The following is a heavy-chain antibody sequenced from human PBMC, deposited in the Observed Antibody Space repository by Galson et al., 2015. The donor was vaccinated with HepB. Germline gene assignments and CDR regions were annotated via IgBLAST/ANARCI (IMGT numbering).Heavy chain of an antibody. Sequence: SLRLSCAASGFTFGDYAMSWFRQAPGKGLEWVGFIRSKAYGGTTEYAASVKGRFTISRDDSKSIAYLQMNSLKTEDTAVYYCTRLYYYDSSGPYYFDYWGQGTLVTASS. J-gene: IGHJ4*02. D-gene: IGHD3-22*01. CDR2: IRSKAYGGTT. CDR3: TRLYYYDSSGPYYFDY. V-gene: IGHV3-49*03. CDR1: GFTFGDYA.